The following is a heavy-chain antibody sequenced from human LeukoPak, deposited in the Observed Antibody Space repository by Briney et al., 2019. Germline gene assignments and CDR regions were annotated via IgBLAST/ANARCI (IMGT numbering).Heavy chain of an antibody. CDR3: ASEIRTGY. CDR2: ISGGRT. V-gene: IGHV3-43*02. Sequence: GMSLRLSCAASGVTLSPYGMHWVRQAPGKGLEWVSLISGGRTYYADSVKGRFTISRDNSKNSLYLQMNNLRTEDTAFYYCASEIRTGYWGQGTLVTVSS. J-gene: IGHJ4*02. D-gene: IGHD3/OR15-3a*01. CDR1: GVTLSPYG.